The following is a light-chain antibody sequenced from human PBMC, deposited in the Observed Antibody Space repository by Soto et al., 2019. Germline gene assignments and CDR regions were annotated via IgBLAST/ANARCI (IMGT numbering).Light chain of an antibody. J-gene: IGKJ2*01. CDR2: GAS. Sequence: DIQMTQSPSTLSASVGDRVTITCRASQSISSWLAWYQQRPREAPKLLIYGASSLESGVPSRFSGSGSGTEFTLTISSLQPTDFATYYCQQYATSSPTFGHGTKLEI. CDR1: QSISSW. V-gene: IGKV1-5*01. CDR3: QQYATSSPT.